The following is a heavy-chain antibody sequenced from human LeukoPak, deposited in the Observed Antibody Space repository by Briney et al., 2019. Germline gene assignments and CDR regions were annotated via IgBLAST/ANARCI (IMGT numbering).Heavy chain of an antibody. CDR2: ISYDGSNK. J-gene: IGHJ4*02. D-gene: IGHD6-13*01. CDR1: GFTFSNYW. CDR3: AKDRIRDGYSSF. Sequence: GGSLRLSCAASGFTFSNYWMSWVRQAPGKGLEWVAVISYDGSNKYYADSVKGRFTISRDNSKNTLYLQMNSLRAEDTAVYYCAKDRIRDGYSSFWGQGTLVTVSS. V-gene: IGHV3-30*12.